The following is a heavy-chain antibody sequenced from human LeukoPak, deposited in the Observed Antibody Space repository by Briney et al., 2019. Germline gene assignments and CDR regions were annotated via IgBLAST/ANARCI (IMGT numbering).Heavy chain of an antibody. J-gene: IGHJ6*02. D-gene: IGHD3-9*01. CDR3: ARGRGYDILTGYPRLSKYGMDV. Sequence: SETLSLICIVSGGSISSHYWTWIRQPPGKGLEWIGYIYYSESTNYNPSLKSRVTISVDTSKNQFSLKLSSVTAADTAVYFCARGRGYDILTGYPRLSKYGMDVWGQGTTVTVSS. V-gene: IGHV4-59*11. CDR2: IYYSEST. CDR1: GGSISSHY.